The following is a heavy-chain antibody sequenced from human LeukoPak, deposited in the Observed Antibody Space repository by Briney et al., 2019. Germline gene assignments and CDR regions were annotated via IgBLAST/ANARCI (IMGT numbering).Heavy chain of an antibody. V-gene: IGHV4-59*01. Sequence: SETLSLTCTVSGDSISSYYWNWIRQPPGKGLEWIGYIYYSGSTNYNPSLKSRDTISVDTSKNQFSLKLSSVTAADTAVYYCARGRSTRLYYFDYWGQGTLVTVSS. D-gene: IGHD2-2*01. CDR1: GDSISSYY. CDR3: ARGRSTRLYYFDY. CDR2: IYYSGST. J-gene: IGHJ4*02.